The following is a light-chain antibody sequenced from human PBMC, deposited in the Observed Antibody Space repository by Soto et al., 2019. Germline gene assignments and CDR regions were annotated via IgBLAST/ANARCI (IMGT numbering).Light chain of an antibody. V-gene: IGKV1-9*01. CDR3: QQLRMYPST. J-gene: IGKJ4*01. CDR1: QDIASY. CDR2: AAS. Sequence: IQLNQSPSSVSASVGDRVTITCRASQDIASYLAWYQQKPGEAPKLLIYAASTLYGGVPSRFSDSGSGTDFALTITSLQAEDFATYYCQQLRMYPSTFGGGTKVDI.